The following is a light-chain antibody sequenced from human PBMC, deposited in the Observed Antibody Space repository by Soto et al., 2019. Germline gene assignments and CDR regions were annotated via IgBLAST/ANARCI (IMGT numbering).Light chain of an antibody. CDR3: QQYNSYST. V-gene: IGKV1-5*03. CDR1: QSISSW. J-gene: IGKJ1*01. CDR2: KAS. Sequence: DIQMTQCPSTLSASVRDRATITCRASQSISSWLAWYQQKPGKAPKLLIYKASSLESGVPSRFSGSGSGTEFTLTISILQPDDFATYYCQQYNSYSTFGQGTKVDIK.